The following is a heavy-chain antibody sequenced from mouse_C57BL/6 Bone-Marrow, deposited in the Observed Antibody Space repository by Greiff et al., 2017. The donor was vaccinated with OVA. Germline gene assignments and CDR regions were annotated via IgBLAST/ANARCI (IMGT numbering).Heavy chain of an antibody. CDR1: GYTFTSYW. Sequence: VQLQQPGAELVMPGASVKLSCKASGYTFTSYWMHWVKQRPGQGLEWIGEIDPSDSYTNYNQKFKGKSTLTVDKSSSTAYMQLSSLTTEDSAIYYCARGDLESYYYAMDYWGQGTSVTVSS. J-gene: IGHJ4*01. V-gene: IGHV1-69*01. CDR3: ARGDLESYYYAMDY. CDR2: IDPSDSYT. D-gene: IGHD3-3*01.